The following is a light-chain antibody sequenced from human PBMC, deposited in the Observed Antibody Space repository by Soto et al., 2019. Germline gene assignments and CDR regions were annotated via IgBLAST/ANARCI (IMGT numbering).Light chain of an antibody. Sequence: EFVLTQSPCTLSLSPGERATLSCRASQSVSSYLAWYQQKPGQAPRLLIYDASNRATGIPARFSGSGSGTDFTLTISSLEPEDFAVYYCQQRSNWTITFGQGTRLEI. CDR2: DAS. CDR1: QSVSSY. J-gene: IGKJ5*01. V-gene: IGKV3-11*01. CDR3: QQRSNWTIT.